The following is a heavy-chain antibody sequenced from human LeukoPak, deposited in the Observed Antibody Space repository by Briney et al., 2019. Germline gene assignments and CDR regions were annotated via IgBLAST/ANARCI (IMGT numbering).Heavy chain of an antibody. Sequence: SETLSLTCTVSGGSISSSSYYWGWIRQPPGKGLEWIGSIYYSGSTYYNPSLKSRVTISVDTSKNQFSLKLSSVTAADTAVYYCASLLDGYLGYWGQGTLVTVSS. CDR3: ASLLDGYLGY. CDR1: GGSISSSSYY. J-gene: IGHJ4*02. D-gene: IGHD3-3*02. V-gene: IGHV4-39*07. CDR2: IYYSGST.